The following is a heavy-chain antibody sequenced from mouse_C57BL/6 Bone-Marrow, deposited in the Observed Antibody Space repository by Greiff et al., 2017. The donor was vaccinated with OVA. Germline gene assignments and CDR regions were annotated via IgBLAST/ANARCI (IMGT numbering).Heavy chain of an antibody. V-gene: IGHV14-3*01. CDR3: ARGNFGSSFYAMDY. CDR1: GFNIKNTY. D-gene: IGHD1-1*01. CDR2: IDPANDNT. Sequence: EVKLQESVADLVRPGASVKLSCTASGFNIKNTYMHWVKQRPEQGLEWIGRIDPANDNTKYAPKFQGKATMTADTSSNTAYLQLSSLSSEDTAVYCCARGNFGSSFYAMDYWGQGTSVTVSS. J-gene: IGHJ4*01.